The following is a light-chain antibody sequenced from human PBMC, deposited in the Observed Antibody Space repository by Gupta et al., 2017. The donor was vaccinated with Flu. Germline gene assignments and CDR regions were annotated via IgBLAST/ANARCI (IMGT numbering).Light chain of an antibody. V-gene: IGKV4-1*01. CDR3: QQYYSPLLYS. J-gene: IGKJ2*03. CDR1: QSLLYRSNNRNF. CDR2: WAS. Sequence: DIEMTQSPDSLAVSLGERATINCKSSQSLLYRSNNRNFLAWYQQKPGQPPKLLIYWASSRQYGFPDRFSGSGSGTDFSLTISSLQAEDVAVYFCQQYYSPLLYSFGQGTKLEI.